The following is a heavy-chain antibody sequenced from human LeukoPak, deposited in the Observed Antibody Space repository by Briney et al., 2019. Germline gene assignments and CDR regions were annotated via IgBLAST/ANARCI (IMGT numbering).Heavy chain of an antibody. V-gene: IGHV1-69*05. CDR1: GGTFSSYA. CDR2: IIPIFGTA. J-gene: IGHJ4*02. CDR3: ARDFDDYYDSSYFDY. Sequence: VKVSCKASGGTFSSYAISWVRQAPGQGLEWMGRIIPIFGTANYAQKFQGRVTITTDESTSTAYMELSSLRSEDTAVYYCARDFDDYYDSSYFDYWGQGTLVTVSS. D-gene: IGHD3-22*01.